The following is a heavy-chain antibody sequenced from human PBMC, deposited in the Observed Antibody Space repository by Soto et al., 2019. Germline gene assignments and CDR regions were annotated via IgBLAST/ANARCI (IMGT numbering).Heavy chain of an antibody. D-gene: IGHD6-19*01. CDR2: ISGFNGNT. Sequence: ASVKVSCKASGYAFTAYGISWVRQAPGQGLEWMGRISGFNGNTNYAQKLQGRVTMTTDTSTSTAYMELRSLRSDDTAVYYCARDNGQWLVGWGQGTLVTAPQ. CDR3: ARDNGQWLVG. J-gene: IGHJ4*02. CDR1: GYAFTAYG. V-gene: IGHV1-18*01.